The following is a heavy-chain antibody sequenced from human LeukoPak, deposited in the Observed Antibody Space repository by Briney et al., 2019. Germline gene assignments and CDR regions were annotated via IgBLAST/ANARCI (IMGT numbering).Heavy chain of an antibody. J-gene: IGHJ4*02. CDR3: ATILTGYYIG. CDR2: ISFDGSNK. Sequence: GRSLRLTCAASGFTFSSYALHWVRQAPGKGPEWVAFISFDGSNKYYADSVKGRFTISRDNSKNTLSLQMNSLRAEDTAVYYCATILTGYYIGWGQGTLVIVSS. CDR1: GFTFSSYA. D-gene: IGHD3-9*01. V-gene: IGHV3-30-3*01.